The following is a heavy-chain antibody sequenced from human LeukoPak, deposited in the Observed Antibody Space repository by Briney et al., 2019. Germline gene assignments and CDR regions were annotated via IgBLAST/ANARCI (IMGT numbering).Heavy chain of an antibody. D-gene: IGHD2-2*01. CDR2: INHSGST. CDR3: ARRYCSSTSCYLDDYFDY. J-gene: IGHJ4*02. V-gene: IGHV4-34*01. CDR1: GGSFSGYY. Sequence: SSETLSLTCAVYGGSFSGYYWSWIRQPPGKGLEWIGEINHSGSTNYNPSLKSRVTISVDTSKNQFSLKLSSVTAADTAVYYCARRYCSSTSCYLDDYFDYWGQGTLVTVSS.